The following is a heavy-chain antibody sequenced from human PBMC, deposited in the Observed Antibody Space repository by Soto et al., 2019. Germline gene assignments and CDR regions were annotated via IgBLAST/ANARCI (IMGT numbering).Heavy chain of an antibody. CDR1: GFTFSSYA. CDR3: AGGGYCISTSCYLNWFDP. CDR2: ISYDGSDK. D-gene: IGHD2-2*01. Sequence: GGSLRLSCAVSGFTFSSYAMHWVRQAPGKGLEWVALISYDGSDKDYADSVKGRFTISRDNSRNTLFLQMNSLRAEDTAVYYCAGGGYCISTSCYLNWFDPWGQGTLVTVSS. V-gene: IGHV3-30-3*01. J-gene: IGHJ5*02.